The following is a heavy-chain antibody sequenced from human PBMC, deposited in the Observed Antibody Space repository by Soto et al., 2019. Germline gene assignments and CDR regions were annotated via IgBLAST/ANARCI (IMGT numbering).Heavy chain of an antibody. CDR3: AASIFYYGMDV. J-gene: IGHJ6*02. CDR2: IYPGDSDT. V-gene: IGHV5-51*01. CDR1: GYNFPRYW. Sequence: GEPLKISCKASGYNFPRYWIGWVRQVPGKGPEWMGIIYPGDSDTKYNPSFQGQVTISADKSITTTYLQWSSLKASDTAIYYCAASIFYYGMDVWGQGTTVTVSS.